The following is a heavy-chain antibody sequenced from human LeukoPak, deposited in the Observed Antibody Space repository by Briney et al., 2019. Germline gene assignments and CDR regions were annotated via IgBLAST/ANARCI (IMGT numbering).Heavy chain of an antibody. V-gene: IGHV1-46*01. J-gene: IGHJ6*03. D-gene: IGHD2-21*01. CDR2: INPTTGGT. Sequence: PGASVKVTCKASGYTFTHYYMHWVRQAPGQGLEWVGFINPTTGGTTYAQKVQGRVTVTSDMSTSTVYMELSSLISEDTAVYYCGRGIDDYMDVWGKGTRVTVSS. CDR1: GYTFTHYY. CDR3: GRGIDDYMDV.